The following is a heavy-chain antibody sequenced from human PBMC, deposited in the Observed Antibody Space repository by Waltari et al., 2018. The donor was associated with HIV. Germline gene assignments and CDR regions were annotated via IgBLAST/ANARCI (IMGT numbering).Heavy chain of an antibody. D-gene: IGHD3-22*01. J-gene: IGHJ1*01. Sequence: QVELQASGPGLVKPSENLSVTGTGSGYSVNSGYNWGRIRQPPEKGLAWIGSIYHGGSTYYNPSLKSRGTISVDTSKNQFSLKLSPVTAADTAVYYCASSPYDSSGYYYVAEYFQHWGQGTLVTVSS. CDR1: GYSVNSGYN. CDR3: ASSPYDSSGYYYVAEYFQH. CDR2: IYHGGST. V-gene: IGHV4-38-2*02.